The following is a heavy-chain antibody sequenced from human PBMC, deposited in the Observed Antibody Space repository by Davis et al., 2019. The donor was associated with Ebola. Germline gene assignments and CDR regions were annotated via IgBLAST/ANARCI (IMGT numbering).Heavy chain of an antibody. Sequence: PGGSLRLSCAASGFTFSSYGMHWVRQAPGKGLEWVAVIWYDGSNKYYADSVKGRFTISRDNSKNTLYLQMNSLRAEDTAVYYCAKDSLTYYDFWSGYYRYYYGMDVWGQGTTVTVSS. CDR3: AKDSLTYYDFWSGYYRYYYGMDV. D-gene: IGHD3-3*01. CDR1: GFTFSSYG. CDR2: IWYDGSNK. V-gene: IGHV3-30*02. J-gene: IGHJ6*02.